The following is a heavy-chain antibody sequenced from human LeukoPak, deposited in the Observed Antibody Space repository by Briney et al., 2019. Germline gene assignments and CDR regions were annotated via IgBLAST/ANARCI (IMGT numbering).Heavy chain of an antibody. Sequence: PGGSLRLSCAASGFTFSDYYMSWIRQAPGKGMEWVSYISSSGSTIYYADSVKGRFTISRDNAKNSLYLQMNSLRAEDTAVYYCARDRIPYYDSSGYSPVLHYWGQGTLVTVSS. D-gene: IGHD3-22*01. CDR2: ISSSGSTI. V-gene: IGHV3-11*01. CDR1: GFTFSDYY. J-gene: IGHJ4*02. CDR3: ARDRIPYYDSSGYSPVLHY.